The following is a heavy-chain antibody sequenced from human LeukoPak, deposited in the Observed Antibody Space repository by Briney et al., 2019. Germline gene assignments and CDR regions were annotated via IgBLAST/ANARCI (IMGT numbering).Heavy chain of an antibody. D-gene: IGHD5-12*01. CDR2: ISAYNGNT. V-gene: IGHV1-18*01. Sequence: ASVKVSCKASGGTFSSYAISWVRQAPGQGLEWMGWISAYNGNTNYAQKLQGRVTMTTDTSTSTAYMELRSLRPDDTAVYYCARSGYDRRGDAFDIWGQGTMVTVSS. J-gene: IGHJ3*02. CDR1: GGTFSSYA. CDR3: ARSGYDRRGDAFDI.